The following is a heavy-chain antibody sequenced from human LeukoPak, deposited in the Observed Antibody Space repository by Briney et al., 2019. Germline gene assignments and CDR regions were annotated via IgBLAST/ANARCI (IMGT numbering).Heavy chain of an antibody. CDR1: GFTFNDYY. V-gene: IGHV3-11*01. CDR2: INIGGTNT. J-gene: IGHJ5*02. CDR3: ATDGAGFDT. Sequence: GGSLRLSCAASGFTFNDYYMSWIRKAPGKGLEWLSYINIGGTNTHYADSVKGRFTISRDNAKKSLYLEMNNLRAEDTAVYYCATDGAGFDTWGQGVLVTVSS.